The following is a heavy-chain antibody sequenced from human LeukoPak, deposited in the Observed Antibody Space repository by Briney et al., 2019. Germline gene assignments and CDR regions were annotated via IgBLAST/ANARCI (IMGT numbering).Heavy chain of an antibody. CDR1: GFTFNDYY. V-gene: IGHV3-11*01. CDR2: INIGGTNT. J-gene: IGHJ5*02. CDR3: ATDGAGFDT. Sequence: GGSLRLSCAASGFTFNDYYMSWIRKAPGKGLEWLSYINIGGTNTHYADSVKGRFTISRDNAKKSLYLEMNNLRAEDTAVYYCATDGAGFDTWGQGVLVTVSS.